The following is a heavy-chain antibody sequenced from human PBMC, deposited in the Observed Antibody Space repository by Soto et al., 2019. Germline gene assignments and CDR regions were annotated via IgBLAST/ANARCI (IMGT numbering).Heavy chain of an antibody. Sequence: SETLSLTCAVYGGSFSGYYWSWIRQPPGKGLEWIGEINHSGSTNYNPSLKSRVTISVDTSKNQFSLKLSSVTAADTAVYYCARRSERIFRASHRLDYWGQGTLVTVSS. CDR1: GGSFSGYY. CDR2: INHSGST. V-gene: IGHV4-34*01. CDR3: ARRSERIFRASHRLDY. J-gene: IGHJ4*02. D-gene: IGHD3-3*01.